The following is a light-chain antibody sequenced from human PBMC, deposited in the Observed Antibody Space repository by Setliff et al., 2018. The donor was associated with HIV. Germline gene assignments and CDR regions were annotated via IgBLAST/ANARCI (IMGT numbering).Light chain of an antibody. Sequence: DIVMTQSPDSLAVSLGERATINCKSSQSVLYSSNNKNYLGWYQKKPGQPPKLLVYWASTRESGVPDRFSGSGSGTDFTLTISSLQAEDVAVYYCQQYYSIPLTVGGGTKVDIK. V-gene: IGKV4-1*01. CDR1: QSVLYSSNNKNY. CDR3: QQYYSIPLT. J-gene: IGKJ4*01. CDR2: WAS.